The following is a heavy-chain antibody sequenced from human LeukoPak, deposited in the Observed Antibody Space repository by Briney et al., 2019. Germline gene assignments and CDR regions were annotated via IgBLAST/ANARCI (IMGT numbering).Heavy chain of an antibody. V-gene: IGHV1-2*02. Sequence: ASVKVSCKASGYTFTDYCIHWVRQAPGQGPEWMGWINPNSGGTNYAQKFQGRVTMTRDTSISTAYMELSSLRSEDTAVYYCASHDYGDYIDAFDIWGQGTMVTVSS. D-gene: IGHD4-17*01. CDR1: GYTFTDYC. CDR3: ASHDYGDYIDAFDI. J-gene: IGHJ3*02. CDR2: INPNSGGT.